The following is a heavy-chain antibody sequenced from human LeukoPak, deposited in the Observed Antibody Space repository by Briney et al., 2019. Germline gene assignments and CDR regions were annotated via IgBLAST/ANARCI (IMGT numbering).Heavy chain of an antibody. Sequence: SETLSLTCAVYGGSFSGYYWSWIRQPPGKGLEWIGEINHSGSTNYNPSLKSRVTISVDTSKNQFSLKLSSVTAADTAVYYCARPFCTNGVCYLAYWGQGTLVTVSS. CDR3: ARPFCTNGVCYLAY. D-gene: IGHD2-8*01. V-gene: IGHV4-34*01. J-gene: IGHJ4*02. CDR2: INHSGST. CDR1: GGSFSGYY.